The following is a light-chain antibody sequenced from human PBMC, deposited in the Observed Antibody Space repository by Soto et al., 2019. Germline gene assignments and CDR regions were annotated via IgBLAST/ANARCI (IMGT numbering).Light chain of an antibody. V-gene: IGLV2-8*01. CDR2: EIS. CDR1: SSDVGGYNY. J-gene: IGLJ2*01. Sequence: QSALTQPPSASGSPGQSVTISCSGTSSDVGGYNYVYWYQQHPGKAPKLMIYEISKRPSGVPDRFSGSKSGNTASLTVSGLQAEDEADYYCYSYAGRTVVFGGGTKLTVL. CDR3: YSYAGRTVV.